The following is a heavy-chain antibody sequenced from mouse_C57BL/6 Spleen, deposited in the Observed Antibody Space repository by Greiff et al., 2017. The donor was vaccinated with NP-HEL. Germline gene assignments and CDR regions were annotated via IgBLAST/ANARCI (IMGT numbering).Heavy chain of an antibody. J-gene: IGHJ1*03. Sequence: QVQLQQSGAELVKPGASVKISCKASGYAFSSYWMNWVKQRPGKGLEWIGQIYPGDGDTNYNGKFKGKATLTADKSSSTAYMQLSSLTSEDSAVYFCARTHYGSSYVGYFDVWGTGTTVTVSS. D-gene: IGHD1-1*01. CDR3: ARTHYGSSYVGYFDV. CDR2: IYPGDGDT. V-gene: IGHV1-80*01. CDR1: GYAFSSYW.